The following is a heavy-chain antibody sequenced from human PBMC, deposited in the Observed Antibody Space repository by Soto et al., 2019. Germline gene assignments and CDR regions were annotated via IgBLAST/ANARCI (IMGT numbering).Heavy chain of an antibody. D-gene: IGHD3-9*01. CDR2: INEDSSYI. Sequence: EVQLVESGGGLVKPGGSRRLSCAASGFTFSSYSMNWVRQAPGKGLEWVSSINEDSSYIYYAHSLRGRFTISRDNAKDSLYLQMNYLRAEDTAVYYCVRDFGRYFRSGYMDVWGDGATVTVSS. J-gene: IGHJ6*03. CDR3: VRDFGRYFRSGYMDV. V-gene: IGHV3-21*02. CDR1: GFTFSSYS.